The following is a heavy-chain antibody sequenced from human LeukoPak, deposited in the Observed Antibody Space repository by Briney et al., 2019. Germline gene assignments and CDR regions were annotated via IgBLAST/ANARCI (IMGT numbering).Heavy chain of an antibody. CDR1: GGSITNYY. D-gene: IGHD3-22*01. CDR2: IYYSGTT. CDR3: ARDHYYNSSGYTFRH. V-gene: IGHV4-59*01. J-gene: IGHJ1*01. Sequence: SETLSLTCTVSGGSITNYYWSWIRQPPGKGLERIGYIYYSGTTNYNPSLKSRGTISVDTSKNQFSLKLNSVTAADTAVYYCARDHYYNSSGYTFRHWGQGTLVTVSS.